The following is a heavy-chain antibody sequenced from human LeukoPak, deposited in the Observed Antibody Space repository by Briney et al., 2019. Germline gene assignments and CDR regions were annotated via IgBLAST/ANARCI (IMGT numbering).Heavy chain of an antibody. D-gene: IGHD6-19*01. CDR1: RFTFSSYS. Sequence: GGSLRLSCAASRFTFSSYSMNWVRQAPGKGLEWVSSISSSSSYIYYADSVKGRFTISRDNAKNSLYLQMNSLRAEDTAVYYCARGTLSGYSSGWSEGYYFDYWGQGTLVTVSS. CDR2: ISSSSSYI. V-gene: IGHV3-21*01. CDR3: ARGTLSGYSSGWSEGYYFDY. J-gene: IGHJ4*02.